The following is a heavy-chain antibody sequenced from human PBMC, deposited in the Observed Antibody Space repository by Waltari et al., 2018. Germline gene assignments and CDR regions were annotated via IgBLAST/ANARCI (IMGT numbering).Heavy chain of an antibody. D-gene: IGHD1-26*01. CDR2: ISCYNCNT. V-gene: IGHV1-18*01. CDR1: DYTCASYG. CDR3: ARGSYYYYYYYMDV. Sequence: VQLVQPGAEVEQHGASVKVSCRASDYTCASYGLRWIRQAEGQRLRWMGWISCYNCNTNYAQKLQGRVTMTTDTSTSTAYMELRSLRSDDTAVYYCARGSYYYYYYYMDVWGKGTTVTVSS. J-gene: IGHJ6*03.